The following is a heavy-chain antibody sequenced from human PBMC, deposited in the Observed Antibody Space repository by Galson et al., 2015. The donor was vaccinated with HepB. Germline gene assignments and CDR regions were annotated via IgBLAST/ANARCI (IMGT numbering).Heavy chain of an antibody. J-gene: IGHJ4*02. V-gene: IGHV3-33*01. Sequence: SLRLSCAASGFTFSSYGMHWVRQAPGKGLEWVAVIWYDGSNKYYADSVKGRFTISRDNSKNTLYLQMNSLRAEDTAVYYCARNFPIAVAADYWGQGTLVTVSS. CDR2: IWYDGSNK. D-gene: IGHD6-19*01. CDR3: ARNFPIAVAADY. CDR1: GFTFSSYG.